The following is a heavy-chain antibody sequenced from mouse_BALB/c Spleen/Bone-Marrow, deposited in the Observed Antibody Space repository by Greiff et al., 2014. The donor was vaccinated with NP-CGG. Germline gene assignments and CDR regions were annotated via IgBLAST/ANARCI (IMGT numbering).Heavy chain of an antibody. CDR1: GFTFSDYG. Sequence: EVKLEESGGALVQPGGSRKLSCAASGFTFSDYGMAWVRQAPGKGPEWVAFISNLAYSIYYTDTVTGRFTISRENAKNTLYLEMSSLRSEDTAMYYCARETTRGAMDYWCQGTSVTVSS. J-gene: IGHJ4*01. D-gene: IGHD2-1*01. V-gene: IGHV5-15*02. CDR3: ARETTRGAMDY. CDR2: ISNLAYSI.